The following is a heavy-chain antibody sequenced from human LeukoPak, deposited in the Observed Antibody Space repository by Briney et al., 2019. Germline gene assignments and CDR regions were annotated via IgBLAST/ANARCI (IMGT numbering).Heavy chain of an antibody. J-gene: IGHJ4*02. CDR1: GFTWSNYA. CDR2: ISGNDAST. Sequence: GGSLRFSCAASGFTWSNYAMTWVRQAPGKGLEWVSVISGNDASTYYADSVKGRFTISRDNSNNTLYLQMNSLRAEDTAVYYCAKGLYFGELLGPCDFWGQGTLVTVSS. V-gene: IGHV3-23*01. CDR3: AKGLYFGELLGPCDF. D-gene: IGHD3-10*01.